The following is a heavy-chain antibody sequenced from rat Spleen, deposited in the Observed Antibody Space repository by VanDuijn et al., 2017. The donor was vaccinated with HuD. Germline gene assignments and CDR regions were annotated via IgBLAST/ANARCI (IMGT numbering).Heavy chain of an antibody. Sequence: VQLVESGGGLLQPGRSLKLSCAASGFTFSNAAMYWVRQAPGKGLEWVARIRSKPNNYATYYVDSVKGRFTISRDDSKSMVYLQMDNLKTEDTAMYYCTQYGYYWGQGVMVTVSS. CDR3: TQYGYY. CDR2: IRSKPNNYAT. CDR1: GFTFSNAA. V-gene: IGHV10-5*01. D-gene: IGHD1-7*01. J-gene: IGHJ2*01.